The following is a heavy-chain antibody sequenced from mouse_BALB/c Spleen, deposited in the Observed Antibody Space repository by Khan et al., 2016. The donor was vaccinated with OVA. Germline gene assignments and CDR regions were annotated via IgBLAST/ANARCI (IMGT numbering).Heavy chain of an antibody. V-gene: IGHV5-9*02. Sequence: EVKLMESGGGLVKPGGSLKLSCAASGFAFSSYDMSWVRQTPEKRLEWVATISSGGSYTKYSDSVKGRFIIYRDKARNTLYLQMSSLRSEDTSLYYCVRHGGFDPYYAMDNWGQGTSVTVSS. CDR2: ISSGGSYT. CDR1: GFAFSSYD. J-gene: IGHJ4*01. CDR3: VRHGGFDPYYAMDN.